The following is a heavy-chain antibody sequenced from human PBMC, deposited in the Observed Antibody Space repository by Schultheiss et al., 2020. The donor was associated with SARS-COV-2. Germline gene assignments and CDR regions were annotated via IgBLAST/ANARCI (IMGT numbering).Heavy chain of an antibody. Sequence: GGSLRLSCEASGFTFSSYSMNWVRLAPGKGLEWLSYVWTSGSGTTTYYADSVKGRFTISRDNAKNSLYLQMNSLRAEDTALYYCARKAIAAPRKYYYYYMDVWGKGTTVTVSS. V-gene: IGHV3-48*04. J-gene: IGHJ6*03. CDR3: ARKAIAAPRKYYYYYMDV. D-gene: IGHD6-6*01. CDR1: GFTFSSYS. CDR2: VWTSGSGTTT.